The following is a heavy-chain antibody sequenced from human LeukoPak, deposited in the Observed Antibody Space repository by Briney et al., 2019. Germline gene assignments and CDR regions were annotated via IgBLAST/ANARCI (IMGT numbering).Heavy chain of an antibody. CDR3: ARGGYLCSSTSCYNWFDP. CDR2: IYYSGST. V-gene: IGHV4-31*03. D-gene: IGHD2-2*01. Sequence: SSQTLSLTCTVSGGSISSGGYYWSWIRQHPGKGLEWIGYIYYSGSTYYNPSLKSRVTRSVDTSKNQFSLKLSSVTAADTAVYYCARGGYLCSSTSCYNWFDPWGQGTLVTVSS. CDR1: GGSISSGGYY. J-gene: IGHJ5*02.